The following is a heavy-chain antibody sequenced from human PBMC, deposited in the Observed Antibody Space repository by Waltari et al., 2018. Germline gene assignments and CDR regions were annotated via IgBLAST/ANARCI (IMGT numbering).Heavy chain of an antibody. D-gene: IGHD5-18*01. CDR1: GFTFSNYA. V-gene: IGHV3-30*02. J-gene: IGHJ6*03. CDR2: IRYDGSNE. Sequence: QVQLVESGGGVVQPGGSLRLSCAASGFTFSNYAMHWVRQAPGKGLEWVAFIRYDGSNEYYADSVKGRFTISRDNSKNTLYLQMNSLRAEDTAVYYCAKYTGGVGYYYYYMDVWGKGTTITVSS. CDR3: AKYTGGVGYYYYYMDV.